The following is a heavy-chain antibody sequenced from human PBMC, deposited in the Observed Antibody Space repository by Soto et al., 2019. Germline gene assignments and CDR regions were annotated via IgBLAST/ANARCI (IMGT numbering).Heavy chain of an antibody. CDR1: GGSFSGYY. V-gene: IGHV4-34*01. Sequence: GSLRLSCAVYGGSFSGYYWSWIRQPPGKGLEWIGEINHSGSTNYNPSLKRRVTISVDTSKNQFSLKLSSVTAADTAVYYCARDGQGMDVWGQGTTVTFSS. J-gene: IGHJ6*02. CDR2: INHSGST. CDR3: ARDGQGMDV.